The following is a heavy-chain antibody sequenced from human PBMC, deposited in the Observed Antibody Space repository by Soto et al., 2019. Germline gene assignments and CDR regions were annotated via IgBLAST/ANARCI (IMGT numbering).Heavy chain of an antibody. D-gene: IGHD6-13*01. CDR1: GYTFTSYA. J-gene: IGHJ6*02. CDR3: ARDLVLGDIAAAVKGIYLLYYGMDV. CDR2: INTGNGNT. V-gene: IGHV1-3*04. Sequence: GASVKVSCKASGYTFTSYAMHWVRQAPGQRLEWMGWINTGNGNTKYSQKFQGRVTITRDTSASTAYMELSSLRSEDTAVYYCARDLVLGDIAAAVKGIYLLYYGMDVWGQGTTVTVSS.